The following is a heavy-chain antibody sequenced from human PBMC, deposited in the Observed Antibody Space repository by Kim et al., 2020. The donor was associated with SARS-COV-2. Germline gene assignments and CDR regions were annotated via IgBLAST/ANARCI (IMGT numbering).Heavy chain of an antibody. J-gene: IGHJ1*01. CDR2: IWYDGSNK. Sequence: GGSLRLSCVASGFTFSSYGMHWVRQAPGKGLEWVAVIWYDGSNKYYADSVKGRFTISRDNSKNTLYLQMNSLRAEDTAVYYCARDHYYDSSGYYTAEYIQHWGQGTLVTVSS. CDR1: GFTFSSYG. D-gene: IGHD3-22*01. CDR3: ARDHYYDSSGYYTAEYIQH. V-gene: IGHV3-33*01.